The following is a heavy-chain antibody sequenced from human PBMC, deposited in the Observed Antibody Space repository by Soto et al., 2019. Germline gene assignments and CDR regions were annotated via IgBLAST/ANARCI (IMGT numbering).Heavy chain of an antibody. V-gene: IGHV3-30*18. Sequence: QVQLVESWGGLVQPGRSLRLSCAASGFTFSTYGMHWVRQAPGKGLEWVAVISYDGTNKYYADSVKGRFTISRDNSKNTLYLQMNNLIAEDTAVYYCAKERYSSRSPDFDYWGQGTLVTVSS. D-gene: IGHD6-13*01. CDR3: AKERYSSRSPDFDY. J-gene: IGHJ4*02. CDR2: ISYDGTNK. CDR1: GFTFSTYG.